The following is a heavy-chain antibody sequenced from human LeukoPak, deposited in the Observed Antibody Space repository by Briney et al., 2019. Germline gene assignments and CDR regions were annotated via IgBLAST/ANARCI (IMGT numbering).Heavy chain of an antibody. V-gene: IGHV3-66*01. D-gene: IGHD6-13*01. CDR1: GFTVSSNY. J-gene: IGHJ4*02. Sequence: PGGSLRLSCAASGFTVSSNYMSWVRQAPGKGLEWVSVIYSGGSTYYADSVKGRFTISRDNSKNTLYLQMNSLRAEDTAVYYCTLLSDNSSWEGWGQGTLVTVSS. CDR2: IYSGGST. CDR3: TLLSDNSSWEG.